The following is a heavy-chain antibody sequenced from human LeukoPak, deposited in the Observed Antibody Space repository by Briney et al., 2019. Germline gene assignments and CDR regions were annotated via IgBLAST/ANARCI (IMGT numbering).Heavy chain of an antibody. D-gene: IGHD1-7*01. CDR1: GFTFSSYG. J-gene: IGHJ4*02. CDR2: ISYDGSNK. V-gene: IGHV3-30*18. Sequence: PGGSLRLSCAASGFTFSSYGMHWVRQAPGKGLEWVAVISYDGSNKYYADSVKGRFTISRDNSKNTLYLQMNSLRAEDTAVYYCAKDRWNYYEGVDYWGQGTLVTVSS. CDR3: AKDRWNYYEGVDY.